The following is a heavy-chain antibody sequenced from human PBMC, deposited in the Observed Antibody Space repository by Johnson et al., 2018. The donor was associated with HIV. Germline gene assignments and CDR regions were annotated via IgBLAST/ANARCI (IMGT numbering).Heavy chain of an antibody. D-gene: IGHD5-12*01. Sequence: EMQLVESGGGLVQPGGSLRLSCAASGFTFSSYWMTWVRQAPGKGLEWVANIKQDGSEKNYLDSVKGRFTISRDNAKNTLYLQMNSLRAEDTAVFYCARDAKVGYGDAFDIWGHGTMVTVSS. J-gene: IGHJ3*02. CDR2: IKQDGSEK. V-gene: IGHV3-7*01. CDR3: ARDAKVGYGDAFDI. CDR1: GFTFSSYW.